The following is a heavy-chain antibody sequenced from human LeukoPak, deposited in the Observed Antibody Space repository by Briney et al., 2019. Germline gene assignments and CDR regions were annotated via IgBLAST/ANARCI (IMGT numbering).Heavy chain of an antibody. CDR3: ARDKYLYGSGGDFDY. Sequence: LSLTCTVSGGSISSSSYYWGWIRQPPGKGLEWVALISYDANNEYYADSVKGRFTISRDNSKNTLYLQMYSLRAEDTAVYYCARDKYLYGSGGDFDYWGQGTLVTVSS. CDR2: ISYDANNE. J-gene: IGHJ4*02. CDR1: GGSISSSS. D-gene: IGHD3-10*01. V-gene: IGHV3-30*03.